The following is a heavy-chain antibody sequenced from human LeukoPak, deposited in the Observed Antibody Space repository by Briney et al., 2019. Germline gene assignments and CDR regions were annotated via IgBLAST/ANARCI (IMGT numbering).Heavy chain of an antibody. CDR2: IYYSGST. CDR1: GGSISSSSYY. D-gene: IGHD3-10*01. CDR3: ARHGATGEAGLLLWFGELLPTYFDY. J-gene: IGHJ4*02. Sequence: SETLSLTCTVSGGSISSSSYYWGWIRQPPGKGLEWIGSIYYSGSTYYNPSLKSRVTISVDTSKNQFSLKLSSVTAADTAVYYCARHGATGEAGLLLWFGELLPTYFDYWGQGTLVTVSS. V-gene: IGHV4-39*01.